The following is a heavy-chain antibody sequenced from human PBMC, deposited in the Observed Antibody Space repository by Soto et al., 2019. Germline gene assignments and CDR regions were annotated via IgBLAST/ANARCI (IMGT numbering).Heavy chain of an antibody. V-gene: IGHV1-8*01. Sequence: QVQLVQSGAEVKKPGASVKVSCKASGYTFTSYDINWVRQATGQGVEWMGWMNPNSGNTGYAQKFQGRVTMTRNPSISTAYMELSSLRSEDTAVYYCAVYYYDSSGSYYYYGMDVWGQGTTVTVSS. D-gene: IGHD3-22*01. J-gene: IGHJ6*02. CDR1: GYTFTSYD. CDR2: MNPNSGNT. CDR3: AVYYYDSSGSYYYYGMDV.